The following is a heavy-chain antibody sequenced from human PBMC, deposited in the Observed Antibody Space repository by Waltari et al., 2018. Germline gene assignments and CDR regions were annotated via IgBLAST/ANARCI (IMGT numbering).Heavy chain of an antibody. CDR1: NGSISRYY. CDR2: IHGSGNT. Sequence: QVQLQESGPGLVKSSETLSLTCTVSNGSISRYYWSWIRQPAGKGLEWIGRIHGSGNTNYNPSLKSRVAMSVDTSKNQFSLKVYSVTAADTAVYYCARESILSGFYYGSGRFDYWGQGTLVTVSS. CDR3: ARESILSGFYYGSGRFDY. V-gene: IGHV4-4*07. D-gene: IGHD3-10*01. J-gene: IGHJ4*02.